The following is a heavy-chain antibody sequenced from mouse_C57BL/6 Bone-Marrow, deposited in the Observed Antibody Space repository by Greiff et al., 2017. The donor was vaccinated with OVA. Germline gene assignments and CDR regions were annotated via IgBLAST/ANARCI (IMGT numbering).Heavy chain of an antibody. V-gene: IGHV5-9*01. CDR1: GFTFSSYT. Sequence: EVKLVESGGGLVKPGGSLKLSCAASGFTFSSYTMSWVRQTPEKRLEWVATISGGGGNTYYPDSVKGRFTIARDNAKNTLYLQMSSLRSEDTALYYCASSNWYFDYWGQGTTLTVSS. CDR2: ISGGGGNT. J-gene: IGHJ2*01. CDR3: ASSNWYFDY. D-gene: IGHD4-1*02.